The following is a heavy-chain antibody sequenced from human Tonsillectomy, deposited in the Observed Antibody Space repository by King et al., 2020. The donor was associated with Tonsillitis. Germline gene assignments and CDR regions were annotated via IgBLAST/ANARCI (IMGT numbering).Heavy chain of an antibody. D-gene: IGHD2-2*01. J-gene: IGHJ6*03. CDR1: GGTYSSYA. V-gene: IGHV1-69*01. Sequence: VQLVESGAEVKKPGSSVTVSCKASGGTYSSYAISWVRQAPGQGLEWMGGIIPIFDTTNYAQKFKGRVTFAADESTSTAYMELSSLRSEDTAVYYCARDNCSDTSCSYYYYMDVWGNGTTVTVSS. CDR3: ARDNCSDTSCSYYYYMDV. CDR2: IIPIFDTT.